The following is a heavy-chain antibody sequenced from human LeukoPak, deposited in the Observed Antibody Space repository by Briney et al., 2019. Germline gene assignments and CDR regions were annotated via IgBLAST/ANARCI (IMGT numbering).Heavy chain of an antibody. CDR2: IYPGDSDT. CDR3: ARLDSSGYYFYEYFDY. D-gene: IGHD3-22*01. CDR1: GYRFTNYW. J-gene: IGHJ4*02. Sequence: GESLKISCKGSGYRFTNYWIGWVRQMSGKGLEWMGIIYPGDSDTRYSPSFQGQVTISADKSISTAYLQWSSLKASDTAMYYCARLDSSGYYFYEYFDYWGQGTLVTVSS. V-gene: IGHV5-51*01.